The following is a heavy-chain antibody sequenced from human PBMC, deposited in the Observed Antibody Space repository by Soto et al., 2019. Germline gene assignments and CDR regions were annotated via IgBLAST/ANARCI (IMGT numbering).Heavy chain of an antibody. CDR2: ISGYNGNT. J-gene: IGHJ6*02. V-gene: IGHV1-18*01. Sequence: QVQLVQSGAEVKKPGASVKVSCKASGYTFSYYGISWVRQGPGQGLEWMGWISGYNGNTHYEEKVQDRIKMTTDTSTSTTYLELRSLRSDDTAVYFCARDPGFGFGYSYAFAMDVWGQGTTVTVSS. D-gene: IGHD5-18*01. CDR1: GYTFSYYG. CDR3: ARDPGFGFGYSYAFAMDV.